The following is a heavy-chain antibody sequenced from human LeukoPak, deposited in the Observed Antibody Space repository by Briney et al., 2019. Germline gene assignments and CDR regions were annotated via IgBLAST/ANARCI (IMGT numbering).Heavy chain of an antibody. CDR3: ARHSWLLGSGWTNPPDY. D-gene: IGHD6-19*01. Sequence: SETLSLTCTVSGGSISSYYWSWIRQPPGKGLEWIGYIYYSGSTNYNPSLKSRVTISVDTSKNQFSLKLSSVTATDTAVYYCARHSWLLGSGWTNPPDYWGQGTLVTVSS. V-gene: IGHV4-59*08. J-gene: IGHJ4*02. CDR1: GGSISSYY. CDR2: IYYSGST.